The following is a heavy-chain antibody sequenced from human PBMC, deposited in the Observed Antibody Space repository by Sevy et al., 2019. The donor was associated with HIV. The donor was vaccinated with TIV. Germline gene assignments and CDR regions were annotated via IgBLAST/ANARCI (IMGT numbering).Heavy chain of an antibody. V-gene: IGHV1-24*01. CDR2: FDPEDGET. CDR1: GYTLTELS. J-gene: IGHJ4*02. CDR3: ATDPASYYYDSTGYMGGY. D-gene: IGHD3-22*01. Sequence: ASVKVSCKVSGYTLTELSIHWVRQAPGKGLEWMGGFDPEDGETNYADKFQDSLTMTEDTSTDTAYMELSSLKSEDTAMYYYATDPASYYYDSTGYMGGYWGQGTLVTVSS.